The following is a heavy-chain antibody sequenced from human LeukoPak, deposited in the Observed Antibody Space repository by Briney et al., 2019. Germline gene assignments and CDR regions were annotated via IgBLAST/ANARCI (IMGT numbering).Heavy chain of an antibody. CDR1: GFTFSSYG. CDR2: ISSSGSTI. D-gene: IGHD3-10*02. CDR3: ARGVRGVSSHYYGMDV. J-gene: IGHJ6*02. Sequence: GRSLRLSCAASGFTFSSYGMHWVRQAPGKGLEWVSYISSSGSTIYYADSVKGRFTISRDNARNSLYLQMNSLRAEDTAVYYCARGVRGVSSHYYGMDVWGQGTTVTVSS. V-gene: IGHV3-48*04.